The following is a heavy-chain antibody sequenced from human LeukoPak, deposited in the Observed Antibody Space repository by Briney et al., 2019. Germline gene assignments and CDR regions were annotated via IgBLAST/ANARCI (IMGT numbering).Heavy chain of an antibody. V-gene: IGHV4-59*01. CDR3: ARSRGAVADTFDY. CDR2: IYYSGST. J-gene: IGHJ4*02. CDR1: GGSISSYY. Sequence: PSETLSLTCTVSGGSISSYYWSWIRQPPGKGLEWIGYIYYSGSTNHNPSLKSRVTISVDTSKNQFSLKLSSVTAADTAVYYCARSRGAVADTFDYWGQGTLVTVSS. D-gene: IGHD6-19*01.